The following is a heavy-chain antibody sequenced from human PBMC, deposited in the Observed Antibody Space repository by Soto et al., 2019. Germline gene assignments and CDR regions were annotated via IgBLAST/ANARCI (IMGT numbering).Heavy chain of an antibody. CDR3: ARERSDLGGMDV. J-gene: IGHJ6*02. CDR2: VNPNSGNT. Sequence: QVQLVQSGAEVKKPGASVKVSCKASGYTFTSYDINWVRQAPGQGLEGMGWVNPNSGNTAYAQKFQGRVTMTRNTSISTAYMELSSLRSEDTAVYYCARERSDLGGMDVWGQGTTVTVSS. D-gene: IGHD3-16*01. CDR1: GYTFTSYD. V-gene: IGHV1-8*01.